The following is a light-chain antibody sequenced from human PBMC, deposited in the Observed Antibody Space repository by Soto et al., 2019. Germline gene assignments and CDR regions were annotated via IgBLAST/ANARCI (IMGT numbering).Light chain of an antibody. CDR2: VGS. V-gene: IGLV2-14*01. CDR3: YSYSTRVIYV. J-gene: IGLJ1*01. CDR1: SSSVGGYKY. Sequence: SVVSHPDTVSGSPGWSMPTTCTGTSSSVGGYKYLSGYQQHPPRLPKPEIYVGSNRPPGVPNRFCASNAGKTPPRTISGLEAEEEADYYCYSYSTRVIYVFGTGTKVTV.